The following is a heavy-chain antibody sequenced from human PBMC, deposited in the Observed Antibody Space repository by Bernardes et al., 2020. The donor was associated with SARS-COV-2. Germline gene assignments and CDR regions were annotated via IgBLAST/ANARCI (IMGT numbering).Heavy chain of an antibody. CDR3: AKEGEWLGHYDY. CDR1: GFSFRTNA. V-gene: IGHV3-23*01. Sequence: GGSLRLSCAASGFSFRTNAMTWVRQAPGKGLEWVSGISCSGGSTYYADFVKGRFTISRDTSKNTLYLQMSSLRVEDTAVYYCAKEGEWLGHYDYWGQGTLVTVSS. CDR2: ISCSGGST. D-gene: IGHD6-19*01. J-gene: IGHJ4*02.